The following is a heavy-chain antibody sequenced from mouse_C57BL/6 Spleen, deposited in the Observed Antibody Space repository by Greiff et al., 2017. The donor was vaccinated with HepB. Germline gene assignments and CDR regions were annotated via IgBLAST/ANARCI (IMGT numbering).Heavy chain of an antibody. CDR1: GYTFTDYN. CDR2: INPNNGGT. D-gene: IGHD1-1*01. CDR3: ARSYYGSSYGPYYFDY. Sequence: VQLQQSGPELVKPGASVKMSCKASGYTFTDYNMHWVKQSHGKSLEWIGYINPNNGGTSYNQKFKGKATLTVNKSSSTAYMELRSLTSEDSAVYYCARSYYGSSYGPYYFDYWGQGTTLTVSS. J-gene: IGHJ2*01. V-gene: IGHV1-22*01.